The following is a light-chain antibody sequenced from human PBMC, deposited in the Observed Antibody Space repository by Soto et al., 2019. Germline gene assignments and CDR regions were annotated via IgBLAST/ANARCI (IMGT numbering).Light chain of an antibody. Sequence: AIQLTQSPSSLSASVGDRVTITCRASQGIRSALGWYQQKLGKVPKLLIYAASTLQSGVPSRFSGSGFGTDFTLTINSLQPEDFATYYCLLDYAYFWAFGQGTKVEVK. V-gene: IGKV1-6*01. CDR1: QGIRSA. J-gene: IGKJ1*01. CDR2: AAS. CDR3: LLDYAYFWA.